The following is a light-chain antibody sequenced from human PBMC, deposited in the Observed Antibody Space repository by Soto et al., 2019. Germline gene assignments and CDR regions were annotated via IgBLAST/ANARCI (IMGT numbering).Light chain of an antibody. V-gene: IGKV3-20*01. CDR1: QSVSSSY. CDR2: GAS. CDR3: QQYGSSPPLT. J-gene: IGKJ5*01. Sequence: EIVLTQSPGTLSLSPGERATLSCRASQSVSSSYLAWYQQKPGQAPRLLIYGASSRATGSPDRISGSGSGTDFTLTISRLEPEDFAVYYCQQYGSSPPLTFGQGTRLEIK.